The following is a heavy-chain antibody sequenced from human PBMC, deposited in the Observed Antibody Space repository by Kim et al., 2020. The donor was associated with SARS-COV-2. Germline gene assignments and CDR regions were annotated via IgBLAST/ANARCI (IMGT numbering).Heavy chain of an antibody. V-gene: IGHV3-21*01. CDR3: ARVLTSGWSYFDY. Sequence: ASRQGRFTISRDNARASLYLQMNSLRAEDTAVYYCARVLTSGWSYFDYWGQGTLVTVSS. J-gene: IGHJ4*02. D-gene: IGHD6-19*01.